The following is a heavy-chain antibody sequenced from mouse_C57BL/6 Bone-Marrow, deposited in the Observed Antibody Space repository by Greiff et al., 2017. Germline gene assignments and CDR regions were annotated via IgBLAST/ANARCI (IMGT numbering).Heavy chain of an antibody. CDR1: GFSLTSYG. CDR2: IWSDGST. Sequence: VKLMESGPGLVAPSQSLSITCTVSGFSLTSYGVHWVRPPPGKGLEWLVVIWSDGSTTYNSALKSRLSISKDNSKSQVFLKMNSLQTDDTAMYYCASLPIYYYGSRYAMDYWGQGTSGTVSS. CDR3: ASLPIYYYGSRYAMDY. D-gene: IGHD1-1*01. J-gene: IGHJ4*01. V-gene: IGHV2-6*03.